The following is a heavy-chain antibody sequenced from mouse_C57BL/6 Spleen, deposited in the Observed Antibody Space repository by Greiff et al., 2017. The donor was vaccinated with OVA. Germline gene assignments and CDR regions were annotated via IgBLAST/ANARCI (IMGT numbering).Heavy chain of an antibody. CDR2: ISPGSGST. D-gene: IGHD2-1*01. CDR3: SSEGTYGNYAWVAY. Sequence: QVQLQQSGAELVKPGASVTLSCKASGYTFTSYWITWVKQRPGQGLEWVGDISPGSGSTNYNETLKSKATLTVDTSTSTIYMQLSSLTAEASEVSSMSSEGTYGNYAWVAYWGQGTLVTVSA. CDR1: GYTFTSYW. V-gene: IGHV1-55*01. J-gene: IGHJ3*01.